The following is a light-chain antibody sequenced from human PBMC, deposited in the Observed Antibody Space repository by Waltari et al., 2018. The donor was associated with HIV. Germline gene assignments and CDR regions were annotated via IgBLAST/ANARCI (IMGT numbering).Light chain of an antibody. CDR2: QDS. Sequence: SYELTQPPSVSVSPGQTASITSSGDKLVDKYACWYQQKPGQSPVLVIYQDSKRPSGIPERFSGSNSGNTATLTISGTQAMDEADYYCQAWDSSTVVFGGGTKLTVL. J-gene: IGLJ2*01. V-gene: IGLV3-1*01. CDR3: QAWDSSTVV. CDR1: KLVDKY.